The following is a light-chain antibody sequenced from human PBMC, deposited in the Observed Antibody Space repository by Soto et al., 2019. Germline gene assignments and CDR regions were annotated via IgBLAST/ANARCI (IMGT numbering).Light chain of an antibody. CDR2: DAS. CDR3: QQYAELPLT. CDR1: QDIGTY. V-gene: IGKV1-33*01. Sequence: DIQMTQSPSSLSASVGDRVIITCLASQDIGTYLAWYQQKSGKAPKLLIYDASYLETGVPSRFSARGSGTEFSFTISSLQPEDFATYYCQQYAELPLTFGRGTNIDIK. J-gene: IGKJ4*01.